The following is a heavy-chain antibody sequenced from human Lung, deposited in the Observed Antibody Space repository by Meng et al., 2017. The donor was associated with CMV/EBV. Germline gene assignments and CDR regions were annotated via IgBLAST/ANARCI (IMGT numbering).Heavy chain of an antibody. Sequence: GSLRLXCTVSGGSVSSGSFYWSWIRQPPAKGLEWIGYIYYSGSTKYNPSLKSRVTISVDMFKNQFSLKLSSVTAADTAVYYCARDSYSSSYPYSYYLGRAVW. CDR2: IYYSGST. J-gene: IGHJ6*01. CDR1: GGSVSSGSFY. D-gene: IGHD6-6*01. V-gene: IGHV4-61*01. CDR3: ARDSYSSSYPYSYYLGRAV.